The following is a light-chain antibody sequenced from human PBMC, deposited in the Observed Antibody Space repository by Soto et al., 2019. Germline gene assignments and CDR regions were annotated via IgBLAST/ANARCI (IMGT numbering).Light chain of an antibody. CDR3: AAWDDSLKGWV. Sequence: QSVLTQPPSASGTPGQRVTISCSGSTSNIGSETGNWYQQVPGTAPKLLIYANNQRPSGVPDRCSVSKSGTSASLAIGGLQSEDEADYYCAAWDDSLKGWVFGGGTKLTVL. CDR1: TSNIGSET. CDR2: ANN. J-gene: IGLJ3*02. V-gene: IGLV1-44*01.